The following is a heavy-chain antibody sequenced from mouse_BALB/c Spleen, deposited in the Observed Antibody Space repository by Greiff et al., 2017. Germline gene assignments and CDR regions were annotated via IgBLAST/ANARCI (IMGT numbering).Heavy chain of an antibody. V-gene: IGHV1S56*01. Sequence: QVQLQQSGAELVRPGSSVKISCKASGYTFTSYDINWVKQRPGQGLEWIGWIYPGDGSTKYNEKFKGKATLTADKSSSTAYMQLSSLTSENSAVYFCARGGWFAYWGQGTLVTVSA. CDR2: IYPGDGST. CDR3: ARGGWFAY. J-gene: IGHJ3*01. CDR1: GYTFTSYD.